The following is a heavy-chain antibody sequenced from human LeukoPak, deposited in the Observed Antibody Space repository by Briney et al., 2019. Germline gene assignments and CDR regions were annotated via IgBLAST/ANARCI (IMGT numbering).Heavy chain of an antibody. J-gene: IGHJ4*02. D-gene: IGHD6-19*01. Sequence: PWGTLTLSCAASGCTFSDYAMHWVRQAPGKGLEWVALISSDGINKYYADSVKGRFTISRDKSKHTLYLQMISLTPEDTAFYYRARDVSGWYYFDYWGQGTLVTVSS. V-gene: IGHV3-30-3*01. CDR3: ARDVSGWYYFDY. CDR1: GCTFSDYA. CDR2: ISSDGINK.